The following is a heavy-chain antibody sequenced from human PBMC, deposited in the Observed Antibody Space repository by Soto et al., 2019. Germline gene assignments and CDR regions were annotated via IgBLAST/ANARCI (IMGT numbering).Heavy chain of an antibody. CDR1: GGSFSGYY. CDR2: INYSGST. Sequence: PSETLSLTCAVYGGSFSGYYWSWIRQPPGKGLEWIGEINYSGSTNYNPSLKSRVTISVDTSKNQFSLKLSSVTAADTAVYYCARGLGVRGVIDYGMDVWGQGTTVTVSS. J-gene: IGHJ6*02. V-gene: IGHV4-34*01. D-gene: IGHD3-10*01. CDR3: ARGLGVRGVIDYGMDV.